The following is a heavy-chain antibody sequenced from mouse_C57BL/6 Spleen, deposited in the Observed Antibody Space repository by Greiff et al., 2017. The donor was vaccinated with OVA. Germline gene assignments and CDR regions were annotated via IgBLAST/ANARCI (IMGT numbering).Heavy chain of an antibody. CDR2: IYPGSGNT. D-gene: IGHD2-12*01. J-gene: IGHJ2*01. Sequence: QVQLQQSGAELVRPGASVKLSCKASGYTFTDYYINWVKQRPGQGLEWIARIYPGSGNTYYNEKFKGKATLTAEKSSSTAYMQLSSLTSEDSAVYFCARDIVTTGGYYFDYWGQGTTLTVSS. CDR3: ARDIVTTGGYYFDY. V-gene: IGHV1-76*01. CDR1: GYTFTDYY.